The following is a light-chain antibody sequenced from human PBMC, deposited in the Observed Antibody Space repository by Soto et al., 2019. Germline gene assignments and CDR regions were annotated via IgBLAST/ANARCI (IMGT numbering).Light chain of an antibody. CDR2: AAS. CDR3: QQYVNSPGT. CDR1: QSVSSN. V-gene: IGKV3-20*01. J-gene: IGKJ5*01. Sequence: EIVMTQSPATLSVSPGERATLSCRASQSVSSNLAWYQHKPGQAPRLLIYAASSRAAGIPDRFSGSGSGTDFTLSISRLEPEDFAVYYCQQYVNSPGTFGQGTRLEIK.